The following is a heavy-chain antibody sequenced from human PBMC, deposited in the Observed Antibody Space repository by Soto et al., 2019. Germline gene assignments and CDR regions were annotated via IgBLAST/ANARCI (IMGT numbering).Heavy chain of an antibody. CDR2: INHDSGTI. V-gene: IGHV3-48*01. Sequence: EVHLVESGGGLVQPGGSLRLSCAASGFTFSRYAMNWVRQAPGKGLEWVSYINHDSGTIYYADSVKGRFTISRDNANNLLSLQMNSLRAEETAVYYCARDRGYTGYDFASWGQGTLVTVSS. CDR1: GFTFSRYA. D-gene: IGHD5-12*01. J-gene: IGHJ5*01. CDR3: ARDRGYTGYDFAS.